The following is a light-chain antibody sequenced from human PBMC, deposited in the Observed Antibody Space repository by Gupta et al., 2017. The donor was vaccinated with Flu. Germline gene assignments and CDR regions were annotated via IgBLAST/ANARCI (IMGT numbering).Light chain of an antibody. CDR1: QSVSSY. CDR3: QQLSNWPPYT. V-gene: IGKV3-11*02. CDR2: DAS. J-gene: IGKJ2*01. Sequence: EIVLTQSPATLSLSPGERATRSCRASQSVSSYLAWYQQKPGQAPRLLIYDASNRDTGIPARFSGSGCGRDFTLTISSREQEDFAVYYCQQLSNWPPYTVGQGTKMEIK.